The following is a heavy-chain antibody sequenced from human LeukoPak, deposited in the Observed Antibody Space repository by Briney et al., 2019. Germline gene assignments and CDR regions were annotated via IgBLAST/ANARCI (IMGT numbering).Heavy chain of an antibody. CDR2: ISGSGGST. V-gene: IGHV3-23*01. J-gene: IGHJ4*02. Sequence: GGSLTLSCAASGFTFSSYAMSWVRQAPGKGLEWVSAISGSGGSTSYADSVKGRFAISRDNSKNTLYLQMTSLRAEDTALYYCAKDRSSSTIAVRGGYWGQGTLVTVSS. CDR3: AKDRSSSTIAVRGGY. CDR1: GFTFSSYA. D-gene: IGHD6-19*01.